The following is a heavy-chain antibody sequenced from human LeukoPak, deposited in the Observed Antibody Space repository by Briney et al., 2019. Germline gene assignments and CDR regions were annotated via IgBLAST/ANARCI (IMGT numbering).Heavy chain of an antibody. CDR1: GGTFSSYA. Sequence: ASVKVSCKASGGTFSSYAISWVRQAPGQGLEWMGWISAYNGNTNYAQKLQGRVTMTTDTSTSTAYMELRSLRSDDTAVYYCARVGGVWELPFSYFDYWGQGTLVTVSS. CDR2: ISAYNGNT. D-gene: IGHD1-26*01. V-gene: IGHV1-18*01. CDR3: ARVGGVWELPFSYFDY. J-gene: IGHJ4*02.